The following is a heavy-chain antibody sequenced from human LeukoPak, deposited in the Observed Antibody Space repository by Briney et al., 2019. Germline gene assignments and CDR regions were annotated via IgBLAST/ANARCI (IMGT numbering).Heavy chain of an antibody. CDR1: GGTFSSYA. J-gene: IGHJ6*03. CDR2: IIPIFGTA. D-gene: IGHD3-22*01. Sequence: GASVKVSCKASGGTFSSYAISWVRQAPGQGLEWMGGIIPIFGTANYAQKFQGRVTITTDESTSTAYMELSSLRSEDTAVYYCARAPYYDSSGYANLYYYYYYMDVWGKGTTVTVSS. V-gene: IGHV1-69*05. CDR3: ARAPYYDSSGYANLYYYYYYMDV.